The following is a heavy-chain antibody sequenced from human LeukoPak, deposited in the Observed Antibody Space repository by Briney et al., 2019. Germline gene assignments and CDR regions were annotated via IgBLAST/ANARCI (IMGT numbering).Heavy chain of an antibody. CDR2: FDQTSVVT. CDR1: RYTLTPSD. CDR3: ARGAPKGSGYSGYDYVSYYYMDV. Sequence: ASLKLSCKASRYTLTPSDITSVPQAPRPRLRCMRWFDQTSVVTNSAQKFQGRVTMTRDTSISTAYMELSRLRSDDTAVYYCARGAPKGSGYSGYDYVSYYYMDVWGKGTTVTVSS. V-gene: IGHV1-2*02. J-gene: IGHJ6*03. D-gene: IGHD5-12*01.